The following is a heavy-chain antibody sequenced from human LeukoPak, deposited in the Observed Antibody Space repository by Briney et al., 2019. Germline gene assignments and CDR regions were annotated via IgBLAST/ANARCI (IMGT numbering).Heavy chain of an antibody. J-gene: IGHJ4*02. D-gene: IGHD3-3*01. Sequence: GGSLRLSCAASGFTFRSYAMSWVRQAPGKGLEWVSSISSSSSYIYYADSVKGRFTISRDNAKNSLYLQMNSLRAEDTAVYYCARERDFDYYFDYWGQGTLVTVSS. CDR1: GFTFRSYA. CDR2: ISSSSSYI. V-gene: IGHV3-21*01. CDR3: ARERDFDYYFDY.